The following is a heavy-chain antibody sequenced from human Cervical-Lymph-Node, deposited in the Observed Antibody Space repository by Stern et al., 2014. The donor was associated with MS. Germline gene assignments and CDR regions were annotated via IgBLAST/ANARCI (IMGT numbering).Heavy chain of an antibody. CDR3: TRGVRGNDYYGMDV. CDR2: IRGKAYGGTT. V-gene: IGHV3-49*03. Sequence: EVQLVESGGGLVQPGRSLSLSCTASGFTFGDYAMSWFRQAPGKGLEWVGFIRGKAYGGTTDYAASVRGRFTISRDDSKSIAYLQMNSLKIEDAGVYYCTRGVRGNDYYGMDVWGQGTTVTVSS. D-gene: IGHD3-10*01. J-gene: IGHJ6*02. CDR1: GFTFGDYA.